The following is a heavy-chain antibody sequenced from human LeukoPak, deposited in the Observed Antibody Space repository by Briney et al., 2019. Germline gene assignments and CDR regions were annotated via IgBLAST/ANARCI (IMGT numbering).Heavy chain of an antibody. CDR1: GGSFSGYY. V-gene: IGHV4-34*01. CDR2: INHSGST. CDR3: ALYYYDSSGYVNWFDP. D-gene: IGHD3-22*01. J-gene: IGHJ5*02. Sequence: PSETLSLTCAVYGGSFSGYYWSWIRQPPGKGLEWIGEINHSGSTNYNPSLKSRVTISVDTSKNQFSLKLSSVTAADTAVYYCALYYYDSSGYVNWFDPWGQGTLVTVSS.